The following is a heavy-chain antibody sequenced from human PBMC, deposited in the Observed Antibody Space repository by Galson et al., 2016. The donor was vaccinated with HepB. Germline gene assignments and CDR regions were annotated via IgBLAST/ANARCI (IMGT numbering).Heavy chain of an antibody. CDR1: GFTFSSYS. D-gene: IGHD3-22*01. J-gene: IGHJ5*02. CDR3: AVWSPHLSESSGS. CDR2: ISSSSSTI. V-gene: IGHV3-48*02. Sequence: SLRLSCAASGFTFSSYSMSWVRQAPGRGLEWVSYISSSSSTIYYADSVKGRFTISRDNAKNSVYLQMNSLRDEDTAVYYCAVWSPHLSESSGSWGQGTLVIVSS.